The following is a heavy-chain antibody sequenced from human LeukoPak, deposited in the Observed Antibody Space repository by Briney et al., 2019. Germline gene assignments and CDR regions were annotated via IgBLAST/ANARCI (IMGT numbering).Heavy chain of an antibody. V-gene: IGHV4-39*07. D-gene: IGHD3-22*01. CDR3: ATLYYYDSSGYYTEDY. J-gene: IGHJ4*02. Sequence: SETLSLTCTVSGGSISSSSYYWGWIRQPPGKGLEWIGSIYYSGSTYYNPSLKGRVTISVDTSKNQFSLKLSSVTAVDTAVYYCATLYYYDSSGYYTEDYWGQGTLVTVSS. CDR2: IYYSGST. CDR1: GGSISSSSYY.